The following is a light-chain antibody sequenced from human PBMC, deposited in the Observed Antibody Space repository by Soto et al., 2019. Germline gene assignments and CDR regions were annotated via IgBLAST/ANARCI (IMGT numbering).Light chain of an antibody. CDR2: RAS. V-gene: IGKV1-5*03. J-gene: IGKJ1*01. Sequence: DIQMTQPPPTLSASIGDRVTITCRASQSVDSWLAWYQQQPGKAPKLLIYRASTLQTGVPSRFSGTGSGTQFTLTISSLQPDDFATYYCQHYNDYSRVFGQGTKVEIK. CDR3: QHYNDYSRV. CDR1: QSVDSW.